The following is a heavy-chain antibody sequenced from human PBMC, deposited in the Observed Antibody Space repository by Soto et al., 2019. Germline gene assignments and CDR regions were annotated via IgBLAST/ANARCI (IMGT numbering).Heavy chain of an antibody. CDR3: ASQNWRWREQFDH. CDR1: GYTLLELS. Sequence: ASVNVSCKLSGYTLLELSIRWVRQAPGKGLEWMGGYDPEDAKTIYAQKSQGRVIMTEDTSTNTAYLEVRGLRYEDTAVYYCASQNWRWREQFDHWGQGTLVTVS. CDR2: YDPEDAKT. D-gene: IGHD1-1*01. J-gene: IGHJ4*02. V-gene: IGHV1-24*01.